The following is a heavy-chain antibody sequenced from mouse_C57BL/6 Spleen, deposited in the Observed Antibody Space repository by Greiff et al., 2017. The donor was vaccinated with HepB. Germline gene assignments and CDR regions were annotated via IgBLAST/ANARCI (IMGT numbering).Heavy chain of an antibody. CDR2: ISDGGSYT. J-gene: IGHJ3*01. CDR3: ARDRLDYYGSSPFAY. V-gene: IGHV5-4*01. CDR1: GFTFRSYA. D-gene: IGHD1-1*01. Sequence: EVMLVESGGGLVKPGGSLKLSCAASGFTFRSYAMSWVRQTPEKRLEWVATISDGGSYTYYPDNVKGRFTISRDNAKNNLYLQMSHRKSEDTAMYDCARDRLDYYGSSPFAYWGQGTLVTVSA.